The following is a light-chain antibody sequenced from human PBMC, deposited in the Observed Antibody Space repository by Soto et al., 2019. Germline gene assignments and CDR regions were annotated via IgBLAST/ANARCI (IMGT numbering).Light chain of an antibody. V-gene: IGLV2-8*01. CDR1: SSDVGGYNY. CDR2: DVS. CDR3: SSYVGSNNFV. Sequence: SVLTQPPSASGSPGQSVTISCTGTSSDVGGYNYVSWYQQHPGKAPKLMIYDVSKRPSGVPDRFSGSKSGNTASLTVSGLQAEDEADYYCSSYVGSNNFVFGTGTKVTVL. J-gene: IGLJ1*01.